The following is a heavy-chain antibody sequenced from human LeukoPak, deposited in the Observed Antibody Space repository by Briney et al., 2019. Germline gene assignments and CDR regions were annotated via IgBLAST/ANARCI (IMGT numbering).Heavy chain of an antibody. CDR1: GGSISTSGYY. CDR2: IYHSGST. V-gene: IGHV4-39*07. CDR3: ARETSQKGAHYMDV. J-gene: IGHJ6*03. Sequence: SETLSLTCTVSGGSISTSGYYWGWIRQPPGKGLEWIGNIYHSGSTYYNPSLKSRVSISVDTSKNHFSLDLSSVTAADSAVYYCARETSQKGAHYMDVWGKGTTVTISS. D-gene: IGHD3-16*01.